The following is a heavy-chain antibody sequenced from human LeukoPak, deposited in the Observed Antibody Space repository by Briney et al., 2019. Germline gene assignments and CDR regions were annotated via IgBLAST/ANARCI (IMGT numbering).Heavy chain of an antibody. CDR2: IYSGGST. Sequence: GGSLRLSCAASGFTVSSNYMSWVRQAPGKGLEWVSVIYSGGSTYYADSVKGRFTISRDNSKNTLYLQMNSLRAEDTAVYYCARVASGSYNWFDPWGQGTLVTVSS. CDR1: GFTVSSNY. D-gene: IGHD3-10*01. CDR3: ARVASGSYNWFDP. J-gene: IGHJ5*02. V-gene: IGHV3-53*01.